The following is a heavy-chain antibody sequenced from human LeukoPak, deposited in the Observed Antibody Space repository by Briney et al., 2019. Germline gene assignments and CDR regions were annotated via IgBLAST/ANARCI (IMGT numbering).Heavy chain of an antibody. CDR3: ARVKPDYYYYMDV. V-gene: IGHV1-8*01. CDR1: GYTFIRYD. Sequence: ASVEVSCKASGYTFIRYDMSWVRQATGQGLEWMGWMNPNSGNTDYAQKFQGRVTITRNTSISTVYMELSSLRSEDTAVYYCARVKPDYYYYMDVWGKGTTVTVSS. D-gene: IGHD1-14*01. CDR2: MNPNSGNT. J-gene: IGHJ6*03.